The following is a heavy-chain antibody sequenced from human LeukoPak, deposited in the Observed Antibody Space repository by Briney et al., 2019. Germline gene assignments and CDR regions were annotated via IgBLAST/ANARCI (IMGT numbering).Heavy chain of an antibody. D-gene: IGHD4-17*01. V-gene: IGHV5-51*01. CDR2: LYPGDSDI. Sequence: GESLKISCKGSGYSSTSYWIGWVRQTPGKGLEWMGILYPGDSDIRYSPSFQGKVTIYADKYIRTAYLQWSSMKASDTAMYYCVRYDDRPKWFDSWGQGTLVTVSS. CDR1: GYSSTSYW. CDR3: VRYDDRPKWFDS. J-gene: IGHJ5*01.